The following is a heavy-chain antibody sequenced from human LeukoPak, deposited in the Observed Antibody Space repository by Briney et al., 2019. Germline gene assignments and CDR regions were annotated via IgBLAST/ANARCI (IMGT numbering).Heavy chain of an antibody. CDR2: IYPGDSDT. Sequence: GESLKISCKGSGYSFTNDWIGWVRQMPGKGLEWMEIIYPGDSDTRYSPSFQGQVTISADKSISTAYLQWSSLKASDTAIYYCARLDGAARNFDYWGQGTLVTVSS. J-gene: IGHJ4*02. V-gene: IGHV5-51*01. CDR3: ARLDGAARNFDY. D-gene: IGHD6-6*01. CDR1: GYSFTNDW.